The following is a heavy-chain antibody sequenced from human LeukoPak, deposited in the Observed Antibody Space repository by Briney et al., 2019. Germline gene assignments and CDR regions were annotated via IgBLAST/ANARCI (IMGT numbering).Heavy chain of an antibody. Sequence: ASAKVSCKASGYTFTSYYMHWVRQAPGQGLEWMGIINPSGGSTSYAQKFQGRVTMTRDTSTSTVYMELSSLRSEDTAVYYCARELGYCSGGSCSYFDYWGQGTLVTVSS. CDR3: ARELGYCSGGSCSYFDY. D-gene: IGHD2-15*01. V-gene: IGHV1-46*01. CDR2: INPSGGST. J-gene: IGHJ4*02. CDR1: GYTFTSYY.